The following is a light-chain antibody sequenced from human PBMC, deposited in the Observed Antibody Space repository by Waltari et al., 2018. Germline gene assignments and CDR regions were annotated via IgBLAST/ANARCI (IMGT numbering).Light chain of an antibody. J-gene: IGKJ3*01. CDR2: GAS. Sequence: DIVLTQSPGTLSLSPGSRATLSCRASQSVSSSYLAWYQQKPGQAPRLLIYGASSRATGIPDRCSGSGSGTDFTLTISRLEPEDFAVYYCQQYGSSVTFGPGTKVDIK. CDR1: QSVSSSY. CDR3: QQYGSSVT. V-gene: IGKV3-20*01.